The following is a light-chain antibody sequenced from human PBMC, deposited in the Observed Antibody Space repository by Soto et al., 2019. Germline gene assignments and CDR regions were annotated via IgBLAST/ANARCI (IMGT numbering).Light chain of an antibody. CDR2: DVS. CDR3: QKYHDWPLN. J-gene: IGKJ4*01. CDR1: QSVSSN. Sequence: EIVIAQSPASLSVSPGEEATLSCRASQSVSSNFAWYQQRPAQAPRLLIYDVSTRATGVPTRFSGSGSGTEFTLTISSLQSEDFAVYYCQKYHDWPLNFGGGTKVAIK. V-gene: IGKV3D-15*01.